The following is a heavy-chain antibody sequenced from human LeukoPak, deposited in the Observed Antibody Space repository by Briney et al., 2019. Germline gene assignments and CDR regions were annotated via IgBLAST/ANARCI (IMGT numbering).Heavy chain of an antibody. V-gene: IGHV4-39*07. Sequence: SETLSLTCTVSGGSISSSSYYWGWIRQPPGKGLEWIGSIYYSGSTYYNPPLKSRVTISVDTSKNQFSLKLSSVTAADTAVYYCAREAIEVDVWGKGTTVTVSS. D-gene: IGHD3-22*01. J-gene: IGHJ6*04. CDR3: AREAIEVDV. CDR1: GGSISSSSYY. CDR2: IYYSGST.